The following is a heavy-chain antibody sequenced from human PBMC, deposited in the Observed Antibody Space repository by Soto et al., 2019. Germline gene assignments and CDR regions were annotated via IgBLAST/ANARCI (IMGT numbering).Heavy chain of an antibody. CDR3: ATERYCSGGSCFPRLYGMDV. J-gene: IGHJ6*02. V-gene: IGHV1-24*01. CDR2: FDPEDGET. Sequence: ASVKVSCKVSGYTLTELSMHCVRQAPGKGLEWMGGFDPEDGETIYAQKFQGRVTMTEDTSTDTAYMELSSLRSEDTAVYYCATERYCSGGSCFPRLYGMDVWSQGTTVTVSS. D-gene: IGHD2-15*01. CDR1: GYTLTELS.